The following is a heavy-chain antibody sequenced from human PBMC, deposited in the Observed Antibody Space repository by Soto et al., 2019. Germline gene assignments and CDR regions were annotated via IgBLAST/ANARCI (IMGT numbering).Heavy chain of an antibody. J-gene: IGHJ4*02. Sequence: SETLSLTCTVSGGSISSGGYYWSWIRQHPGKGLEWIGYIYYSGSTYYNPSLKSRVTISVDTSKNQFSLKLSSVTAADTAVYYCARHLNDYSNFWLDYWGQGTLVTVSS. V-gene: IGHV4-31*03. CDR2: IYYSGST. CDR3: ARHLNDYSNFWLDY. CDR1: GGSISSGGYY. D-gene: IGHD4-4*01.